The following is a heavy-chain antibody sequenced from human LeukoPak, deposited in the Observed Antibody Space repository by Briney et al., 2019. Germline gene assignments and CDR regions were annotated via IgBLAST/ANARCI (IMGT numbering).Heavy chain of an antibody. CDR3: AFRPLGDCSSSTCYAFDY. CDR2: ISISGSTT. V-gene: IGHV3-48*02. D-gene: IGHD2-2*01. J-gene: IGHJ4*02. CDR1: GFTFSYYS. Sequence: GGSLRLSCAVSGFTFSYYSMNWVRQAPGKGLEWVSYISISGSTTYYADSVKGRFAVSRDNAKNSLYLQMNSLRDEDTAVYYCAFRPLGDCSSSTCYAFDYWGRGTLVTVSS.